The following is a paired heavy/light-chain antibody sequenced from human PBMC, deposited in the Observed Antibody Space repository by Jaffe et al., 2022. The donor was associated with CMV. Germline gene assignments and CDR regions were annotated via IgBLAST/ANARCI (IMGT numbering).Light chain of an antibody. V-gene: IGKV1-16*02. CDR1: QGISNH. Sequence: DIQMTQSPSSLSASVGDRVTITCRASQGISNHLAWFQQKPGKAPQPLIYGASSLQSGVPSKFSGSGSGTDFTLTISTLQPGDSATYYCQQYTSYPHTFGQGTKVEIK. CDR3: QQYTSYPHT. CDR2: GAS. J-gene: IGKJ2*01.
Heavy chain of an antibody. V-gene: IGHV3-23*01. CDR1: GFTFRNYA. CDR2: ISASGAGT. Sequence: EVQLLESGGDLVQPGGSLRLSCAVSGFTFRNYAMSWVRQAPGKGLEWVSSISASGAGTYYRDSVKGRFTISRDNSKDTLYLQMNSLRPEDTAVYYCAKWTPYSSGHYLGYWGQGTLVTVSS. J-gene: IGHJ4*02. D-gene: IGHD3-22*01. CDR3: AKWTPYSSGHYLGY.